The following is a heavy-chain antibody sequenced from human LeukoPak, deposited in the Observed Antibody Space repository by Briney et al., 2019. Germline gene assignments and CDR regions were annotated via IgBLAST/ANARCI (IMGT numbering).Heavy chain of an antibody. V-gene: IGHV3-7*01. CDR3: APQTMILVL. CDR1: GFTFSTHW. J-gene: IGHJ4*02. Sequence: GGSLRLSCVASGFTFSTHWVSWVSQAPGKGLEWVANIKEDGSKTDYVDSVKGRFTISRDNAKNSVFLQMNSLRAEDTAIYYCAPQTMILVLGGQGTLVTVSS. CDR2: IKEDGSKT. D-gene: IGHD3-22*01.